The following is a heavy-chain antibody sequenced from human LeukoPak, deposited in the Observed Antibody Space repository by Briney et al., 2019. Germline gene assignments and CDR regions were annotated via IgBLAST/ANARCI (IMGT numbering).Heavy chain of an antibody. CDR2: ISRSGTPI. CDR3: TRGEGTYQLLLDS. CDR1: GFSLSSHT. Sequence: GGSLRLSCEASGFSLSSHTMNWVRQAPGKGLEWVSFISRSGTPIDYADSVKGRFTISRDNAKNSLYLQMNSLRAEDTAVYYCTRGEGTYQLLLDSWGQGTLVTVSS. D-gene: IGHD2-2*01. J-gene: IGHJ4*02. V-gene: IGHV3-48*04.